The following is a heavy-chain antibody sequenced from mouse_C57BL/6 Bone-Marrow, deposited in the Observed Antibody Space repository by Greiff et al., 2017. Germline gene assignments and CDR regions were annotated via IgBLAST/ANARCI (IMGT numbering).Heavy chain of an antibody. Sequence: EVQGVESGGGLVQPKGSLKLSCAASGFSFNTYAMNWVRQAPGKGLEWVARIRSKSNNYATYYADSVKDRFTISRDDSESMLYLQMNNLKTEDTAMYYCVRHGYDYEGCYAMDYWGQGTSVTVSS. D-gene: IGHD2-4*01. CDR1: GFSFNTYA. CDR3: VRHGYDYEGCYAMDY. V-gene: IGHV10-1*01. CDR2: IRSKSNNYAT. J-gene: IGHJ4*01.